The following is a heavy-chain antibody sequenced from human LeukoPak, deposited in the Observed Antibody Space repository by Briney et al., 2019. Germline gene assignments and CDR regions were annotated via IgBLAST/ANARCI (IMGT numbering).Heavy chain of an antibody. CDR2: VAEYGSV. Sequence: SETLTLTCAVYGGSFTNYFWSWVRQSPGKGLEWIGEVAEYGSVKYSPSLQSRVTISLDTSKNHFSLKVSSMTAADTAVYYCARRRVTVIVVSTFDLWGEGTGVTVPS. D-gene: IGHD3-22*01. CDR1: GGSFTNYF. CDR3: ARRRVTVIVVSTFDL. J-gene: IGHJ4*02. V-gene: IGHV4-34*01.